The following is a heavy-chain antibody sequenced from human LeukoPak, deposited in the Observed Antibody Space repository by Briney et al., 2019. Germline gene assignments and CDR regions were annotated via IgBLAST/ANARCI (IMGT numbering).Heavy chain of an antibody. D-gene: IGHD2-15*01. CDR1: GYTFTGYY. Sequence: GASVKVSCKASGYTFTGYYMHWVRQAPGQGLEWMGWINPNSGGTNYAQKFQGRVTMTRDTSISTAYMELSRLRSDDTVVYYCAREVKMVVAATLDQNWFDPWGQGTLVTVSS. V-gene: IGHV1-2*02. J-gene: IGHJ5*02. CDR3: AREVKMVVAATLDQNWFDP. CDR2: INPNSGGT.